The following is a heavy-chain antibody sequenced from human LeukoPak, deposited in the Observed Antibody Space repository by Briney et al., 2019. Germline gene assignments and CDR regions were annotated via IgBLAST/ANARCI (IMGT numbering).Heavy chain of an antibody. J-gene: IGHJ2*01. D-gene: IGHD3-22*01. Sequence: PSETLSLTCTVSGGSISSYYWSWIRQPAGKGLEWIGRIYTSGSTNYNPSLKSRVTISVDTSKNQFSLKLSSVTAADTAVYYCARDLYYYDSSGYHIFDLWGRGTLVTVSS. CDR2: IYTSGST. CDR1: GGSISSYY. V-gene: IGHV4-4*07. CDR3: ARDLYYYDSSGYHIFDL.